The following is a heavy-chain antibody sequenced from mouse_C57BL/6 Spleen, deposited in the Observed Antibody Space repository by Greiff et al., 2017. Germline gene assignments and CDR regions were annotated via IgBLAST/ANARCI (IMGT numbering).Heavy chain of an antibody. CDR1: GYSITSGYY. V-gene: IGHV3-6*01. CDR2: ISYDGSN. Sequence: ESGPGLVKPSQSLSLTCSVTGYSITSGYYWNWIRQFPGNKLEWMGYISYDGSNNYNPSLKNRISITRDTSKNQFFLKLNSVTTEDTATYYCARGHYGSRRYARDYWGQGTSVTVSS. J-gene: IGHJ4*01. D-gene: IGHD1-1*01. CDR3: ARGHYGSRRYARDY.